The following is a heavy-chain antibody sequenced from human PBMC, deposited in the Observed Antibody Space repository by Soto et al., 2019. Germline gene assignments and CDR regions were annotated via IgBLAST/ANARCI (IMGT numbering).Heavy chain of an antibody. D-gene: IGHD6-19*01. CDR2: INAGNDNT. J-gene: IGHJ4*02. CDR3: ATEQVAVAPYYFDS. V-gene: IGHV1-3*01. CDR1: GYTFTSYA. Sequence: QVQLVQSGAEVKKPGASVKVSCKASGYTFTSYAMHWVRQAPVQRLEWMGWINAGNDNTRYSPKFQGRVTITKDTSASTADMERSSLRSEDTAVYYCATEQVAVAPYYFDSWGQGPLNTVSS.